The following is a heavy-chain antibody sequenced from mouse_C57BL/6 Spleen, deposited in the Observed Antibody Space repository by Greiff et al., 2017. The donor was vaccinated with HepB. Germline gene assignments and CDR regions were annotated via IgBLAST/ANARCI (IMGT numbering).Heavy chain of an antibody. Sequence: EVKLMESGAELVRPGASVKLSCTASGFNIKDDYLHWVRQRSEQGLEWIGWIDPENGDTEYASKFQGKATITANTSANTAYLPLSSLTSEDTAVYYCAYGNPYFDYWGQGTTLTVSS. V-gene: IGHV14-4*01. CDR1: GFNIKDDY. CDR2: IDPENGDT. D-gene: IGHD2-1*01. J-gene: IGHJ2*01. CDR3: AYGNPYFDY.